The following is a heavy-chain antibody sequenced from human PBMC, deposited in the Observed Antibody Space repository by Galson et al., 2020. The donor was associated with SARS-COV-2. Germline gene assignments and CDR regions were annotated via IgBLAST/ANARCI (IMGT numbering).Heavy chain of an antibody. CDR2: ISDSGVNT. Sequence: GGSLRLSCTASGFTFSSYSMGWVRQAPGKGPQWVSSISDSGVNTYYADSVKGRFTVSRENFKKTLYLQMDSLRAEDSALYYCAKDIRSRGSYGWFDPWGQGALVTVSS. V-gene: IGHV3-23*01. D-gene: IGHD3-10*01. J-gene: IGHJ5*02. CDR1: GFTFSSYS. CDR3: AKDIRSRGSYGWFDP.